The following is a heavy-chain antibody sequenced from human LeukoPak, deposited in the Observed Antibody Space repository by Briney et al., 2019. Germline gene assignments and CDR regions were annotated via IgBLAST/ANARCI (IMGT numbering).Heavy chain of an antibody. V-gene: IGHV3-30-3*01. CDR1: GFTFRSYA. Sequence: GGSLRLSCAASGFTFRSYALHWVRRAPGKGLWWVAVLSYDGSNEYYADSVKGRFTISRDNSKNTLYLQMNSLRAEDTAVYYCARDIVVVVAAMVLDYWVQGTLVTVSS. CDR2: LSYDGSNE. CDR3: ARDIVVVVAAMVLDY. J-gene: IGHJ4*02. D-gene: IGHD2-15*01.